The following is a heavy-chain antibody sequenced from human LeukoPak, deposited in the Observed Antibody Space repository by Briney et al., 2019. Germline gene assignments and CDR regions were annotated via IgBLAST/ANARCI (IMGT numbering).Heavy chain of an antibody. CDR2: IRYDGSNK. CDR1: GFTFSSYG. D-gene: IGHD5-18*01. CDR3: AKGMSAMAKSDAFDI. J-gene: IGHJ3*02. Sequence: PGGSLRLSCAASGFTFSSYGMHWVRQAPGKGLEWVAFIRYDGSNKYYADSVKGRFTISRDNSKNTLYLQMNSLRAEDTAVYYCAKGMSAMAKSDAFDIWDQGTMVTVSS. V-gene: IGHV3-30*02.